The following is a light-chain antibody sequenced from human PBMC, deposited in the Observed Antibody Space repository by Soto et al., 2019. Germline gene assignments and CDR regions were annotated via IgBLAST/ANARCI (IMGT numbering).Light chain of an antibody. CDR3: VAWDDNLSSRV. Sequence: SVLTQPPSLSGTPGQTVTISCIGSRSNIGSAIVHWYQQLPGTAPKHLIYMNSHRPSGVPDRFSASKSGTSASLVITGLRPEDEADYFCVAWDDNLSSRVFGGGTKLTVL. CDR2: MNS. J-gene: IGLJ3*02. CDR1: RSNIGSAI. V-gene: IGLV1-47*01.